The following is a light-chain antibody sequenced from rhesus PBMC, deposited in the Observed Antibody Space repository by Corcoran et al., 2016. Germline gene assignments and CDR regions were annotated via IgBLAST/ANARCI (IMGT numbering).Light chain of an antibody. V-gene: IGLV2-23*01. CDR1: SREIGGYNY. Sequence: QAALTQPPSVSGSPGQSVTISCTGTSREIGGYNYVSWYQQHPGQAPKLMIYDVSPRPSGVNDRFSGSKSGNTASLTISGLKAEDEADYYCNSITGTYTYIFGGGTRLTVL. J-gene: IGLJ1*01. CDR3: NSITGTYTYI. CDR2: DVS.